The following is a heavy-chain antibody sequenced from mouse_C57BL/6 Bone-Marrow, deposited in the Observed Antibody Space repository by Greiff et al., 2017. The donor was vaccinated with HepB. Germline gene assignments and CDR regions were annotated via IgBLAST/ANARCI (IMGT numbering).Heavy chain of an antibody. J-gene: IGHJ2*01. CDR2: ISSGGDYI. Sequence: EVKLMESGEGLVKPGGSLKLSCAASGFTFSSYAMSWVRQTPEKRLEWVAYISSGGDYIYYADTVKGRFTISRDNARNTLYLQMSSLKSEDTAMYYCTRVGGYYVLDSWGPGTPLPVFS. V-gene: IGHV5-9-1*02. D-gene: IGHD2-3*01. CDR1: GFTFSSYA. CDR3: TRVGGYYVLDS.